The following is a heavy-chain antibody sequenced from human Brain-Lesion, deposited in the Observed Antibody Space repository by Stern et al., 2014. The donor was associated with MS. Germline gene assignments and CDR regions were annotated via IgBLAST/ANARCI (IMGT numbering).Heavy chain of an antibody. Sequence: QLQLQESGPGLVKPSGTLSLTCAVSGGSISSSNWWSWVRQSPGKGLEWIGESDHSGSTIYNPSLKSRVTVSVDKSKNRFSLNLGSVTAADTAVYFCARFPASRPHVFDSWGQGTLVTVSS. D-gene: IGHD6-13*01. CDR2: SDHSGST. J-gene: IGHJ4*02. CDR3: ARFPASRPHVFDS. CDR1: GGSISSSNW. V-gene: IGHV4-4*02.